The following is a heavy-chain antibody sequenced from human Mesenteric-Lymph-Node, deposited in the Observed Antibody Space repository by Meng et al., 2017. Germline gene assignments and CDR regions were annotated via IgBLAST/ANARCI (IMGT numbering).Heavy chain of an antibody. CDR1: GVSISSNIR. CDR3: TTLYGDSIS. CDR2: IDDSGST. J-gene: IGHJ4*02. V-gene: IGHV4-4*02. D-gene: IGHD4-17*01. Sequence: QVQLDESGRGLVKPSGTLSLTCGVSGVSISSNIRWTWVRQPPGKGLEWIGDIDDSGSTNYNPSLNSRISISLDKSKNHFSLKVNSVTAADTAVYYCTTLYGDSISWGQGTLVTVSS.